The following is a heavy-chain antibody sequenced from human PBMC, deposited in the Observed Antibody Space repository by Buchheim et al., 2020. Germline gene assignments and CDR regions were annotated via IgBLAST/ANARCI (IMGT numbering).Heavy chain of an antibody. Sequence: QVQLVESGGGVVQPGMSLRLSCAVSGFTFSSFAMHWVRQAPGKGLEWVAVISFDGSNKYYAGSVKGRFTISKDNSKNTLYLQMNSLRAEDTAVYYCVRVHGGKNYYYYGMDVWGQGTT. V-gene: IGHV3-30*04. J-gene: IGHJ6*02. CDR3: VRVHGGKNYYYYGMDV. CDR2: ISFDGSNK. D-gene: IGHD4-23*01. CDR1: GFTFSSFA.